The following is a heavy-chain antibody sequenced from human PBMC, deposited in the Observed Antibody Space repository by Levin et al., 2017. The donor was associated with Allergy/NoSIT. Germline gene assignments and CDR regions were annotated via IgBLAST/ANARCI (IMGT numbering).Heavy chain of an antibody. V-gene: IGHV3-21*01. CDR3: ATNKVLYPMTHYKY. J-gene: IGHJ4*02. Sequence: EASVKVSCAASGFTFSSYSMTWVRQAPGKGLEWVSSISSSSTYMHYADSVKGRFTISRDNAKNSLYLQMNSLRAEDTAVYYCATNKVLYPMTHYKYWGQGTLVTVSS. CDR2: ISSSSTYM. D-gene: IGHD4/OR15-4a*01. CDR1: GFTFSSYS.